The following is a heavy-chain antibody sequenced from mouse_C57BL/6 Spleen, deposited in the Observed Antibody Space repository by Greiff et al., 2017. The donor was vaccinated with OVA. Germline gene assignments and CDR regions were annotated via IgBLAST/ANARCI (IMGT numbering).Heavy chain of an antibody. CDR1: GYTFTSHW. CDR3: ARSPGGYGSGYGY. CDR2: IYPYSGGT. Sequence: QVQLQQPGAELVKPGASVKLFRKASGYTFTSHWMHWVKQRPGRGPEWIGRIYPYSGGTKYNEKFKSKATLTVDKPSSTAYMQRSSLTAEDSAVYYCARSPGGYGSGYGYWGKGTTLTVSS. D-gene: IGHD1-1*01. V-gene: IGHV1-72*01. J-gene: IGHJ2*01.